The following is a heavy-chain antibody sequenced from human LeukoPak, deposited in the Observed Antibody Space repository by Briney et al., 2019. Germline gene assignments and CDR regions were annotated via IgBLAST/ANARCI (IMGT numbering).Heavy chain of an antibody. J-gene: IGHJ4*02. CDR3: ARGGPGEDYFDY. CDR1: GGSFSGYY. V-gene: IGHV4-34*01. Sequence: SETLSLTCAVYGGSFSGYYWSWIRQPPGKGLEWIGEINHSGSTNYNPSLKIRVTISVDTSKNQFSLKLSSVTAADTAVYYCARGGPGEDYFDYWGQGTLVTVSS. CDR2: INHSGST. D-gene: IGHD1-1*01.